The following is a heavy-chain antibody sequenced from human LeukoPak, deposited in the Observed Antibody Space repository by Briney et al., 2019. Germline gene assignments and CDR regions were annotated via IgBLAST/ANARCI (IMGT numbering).Heavy chain of an antibody. CDR1: GGSFSGYY. Sequence: SETLSLTCAVYGGSFSGYYWSWIRQPPGKGLEWIGEINHSGSTNYNPSLKSRVTISVDTSKNQFSLKLSSVTAADTAVYYCARTFDLYFDYWGQGTLVTVSS. J-gene: IGHJ4*02. CDR2: INHSGST. CDR3: ARTFDLYFDY. V-gene: IGHV4-34*01. D-gene: IGHD3-9*01.